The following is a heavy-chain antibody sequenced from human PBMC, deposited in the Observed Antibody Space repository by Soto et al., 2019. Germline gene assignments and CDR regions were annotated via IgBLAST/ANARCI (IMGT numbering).Heavy chain of an antibody. CDR1: GFTFSSYA. Sequence: PGGSLRLSCAASGFTFSSYAMHWVRQAPGKGLEWVAVISYDGSNKYYADSVKGRFTISRDNSKNTLYLQMSSLRSDDTAVYYCARDPGTRSDYWGQGTLVTSPQ. CDR2: ISYDGSNK. V-gene: IGHV3-30*14. CDR3: ARDPGTRSDY. J-gene: IGHJ4*02. D-gene: IGHD3-10*01.